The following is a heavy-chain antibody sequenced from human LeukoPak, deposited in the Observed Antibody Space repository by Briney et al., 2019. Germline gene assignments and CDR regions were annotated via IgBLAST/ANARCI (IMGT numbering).Heavy chain of an antibody. D-gene: IGHD3-16*01. CDR1: GFTFSSYG. J-gene: IGHJ4*02. Sequence: PGGSLRLSCAASGFTFSSYGMHWVRQAPGKGLEWVAVISYDGSNKYYADSVKGRFTISRDNSKNTLYLQMNSLRAEDTAVYYCASGSQSYMITFGGAHDYWGQGTLVTVSS. CDR3: ASGSQSYMITFGGAHDY. CDR2: ISYDGSNK. V-gene: IGHV3-30*03.